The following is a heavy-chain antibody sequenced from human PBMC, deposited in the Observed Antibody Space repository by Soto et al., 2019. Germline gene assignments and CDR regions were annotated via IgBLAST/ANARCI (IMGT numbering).Heavy chain of an antibody. CDR1: GYTFTSYY. V-gene: IGHV1-46*01. J-gene: IGHJ6*02. D-gene: IGHD2-8*01. Sequence: QVQLVQSGAEVKKPGASVKVSCKASGYTFTSYYMHWVRQAPGQGLEWMGIINPSGGSTSYAQKSQGRVTMTRDTSTSTVYMELSSLRSEDTAVYYCARGCTNGVCYTGTYYGMDVWGQGTTVTVSS. CDR2: INPSGGST. CDR3: ARGCTNGVCYTGTYYGMDV.